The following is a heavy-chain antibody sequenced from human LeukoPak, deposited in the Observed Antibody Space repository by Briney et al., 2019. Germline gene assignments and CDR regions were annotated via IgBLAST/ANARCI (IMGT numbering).Heavy chain of an antibody. CDR2: IRSKANSYAT. CDR3: VRDRDWGFDY. V-gene: IGHV3-73*01. Sequence: PGGSLRLSCAASGFTFSGSAMHWVRQASGKGLEWVGRIRSKANSYATAYAASVKGRFTISRDDSKNTAYLQMNSLKTEDTAVYYCVRDRDWGFDYWGQGTLVTVSS. CDR1: GFTFSGSA. J-gene: IGHJ4*02. D-gene: IGHD3/OR15-3a*01.